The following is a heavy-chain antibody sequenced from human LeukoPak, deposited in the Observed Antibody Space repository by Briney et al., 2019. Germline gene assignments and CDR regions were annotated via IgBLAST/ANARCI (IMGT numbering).Heavy chain of an antibody. CDR2: INPNSGGT. Sequence: ASVKVSCKASGYTFTGYYTNWVRQAPGQGLEWMGWINPNSGGTNYAQKFQGRVTMTRDTSIGTAYMELSRLRSDDTAVYYCARARFDLGPPAMGRHNFFDPWGQGTLVTVSS. D-gene: IGHD2-2*01. V-gene: IGHV1-2*02. CDR3: ARARFDLGPPAMGRHNFFDP. J-gene: IGHJ5*02. CDR1: GYTFTGYY.